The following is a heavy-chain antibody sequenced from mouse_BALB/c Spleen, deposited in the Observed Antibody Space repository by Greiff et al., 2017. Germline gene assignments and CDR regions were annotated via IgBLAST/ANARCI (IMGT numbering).Heavy chain of an antibody. D-gene: IGHD2-14*01. J-gene: IGHJ2*01. V-gene: IGHV5-6-4*01. CDR2: ISSGGSYT. CDR3: TREGFCRYYFDY. CDR1: GFTFSSYT. Sequence: EVKLVESGGGLVKPGGSLKLSCAASGFTFSSYTMSWVRQTPEKRLEWVATISSGGSYTYSPDSVKGRFTISRDNAKNTLYLQMSSLKSEDTAMYDCTREGFCRYYFDYWGQGTTLTVSS.